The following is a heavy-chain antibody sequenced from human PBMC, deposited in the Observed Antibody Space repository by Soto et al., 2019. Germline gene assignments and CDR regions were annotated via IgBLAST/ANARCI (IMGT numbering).Heavy chain of an antibody. CDR1: GFTFNSYG. Sequence: GGSLRLSCAASGFTFNSYGMHWVRQGPGNGLEWVAFISYDSTKTYYADSVKGRFTISRDNSNSALYVQMNSLTGEDTAVYYCARTRSAWSDFHYYSLDVWGQGTTVTVSS. CDR2: ISYDSTKT. J-gene: IGHJ6*02. CDR3: ARTRSAWSDFHYYSLDV. V-gene: IGHV3-30*03. D-gene: IGHD1-26*01.